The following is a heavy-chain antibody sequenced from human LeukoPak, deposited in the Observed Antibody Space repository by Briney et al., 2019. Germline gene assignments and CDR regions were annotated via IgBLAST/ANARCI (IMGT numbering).Heavy chain of an antibody. Sequence: SETLSLTCTVSGGSISSGGYYWSWIRQHPGKGLEWIGYIYYSGSTYYNPSLKSRVTISVDTSKNQFSLKLSSVTAADTAVYYCXRDXGXXPXDYWGQXTXVTVSS. J-gene: IGHJ4*02. CDR2: IYYSGST. CDR3: XRDXGXXPXDY. V-gene: IGHV4-31*03. CDR1: GGSISSGGYY.